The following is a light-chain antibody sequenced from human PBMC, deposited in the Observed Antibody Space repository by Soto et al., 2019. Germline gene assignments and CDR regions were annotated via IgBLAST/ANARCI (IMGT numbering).Light chain of an antibody. CDR1: QSISSW. J-gene: IGKJ5*01. CDR2: KAS. Sequence: DIQLTQSPSSLSASVGDRVTITCRASQSISSWLAWYQQKPGKAPKLMIYKASSLESGVPSRFSGFGSGTDFNFTINNLQPSDVATYYCQQYNNFPITFGQGTRLEIK. CDR3: QQYNNFPIT. V-gene: IGKV1-5*03.